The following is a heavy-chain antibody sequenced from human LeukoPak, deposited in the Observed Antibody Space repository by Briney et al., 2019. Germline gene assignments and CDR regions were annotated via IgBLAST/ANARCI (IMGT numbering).Heavy chain of an antibody. Sequence: GGSLRLSCEVSGFTFSSYSMNWVRQAPGKGLEWVSYISSSSSNIYYADSVKGRFTISRDNAKNSLYLQMNSLSAEDTAVYYCARDQSGGWSVNFDYWGQGTLVTVSS. J-gene: IGHJ4*02. CDR3: ARDQSGGWSVNFDY. CDR2: ISSSSSNI. V-gene: IGHV3-48*04. CDR1: GFTFSSYS. D-gene: IGHD6-19*01.